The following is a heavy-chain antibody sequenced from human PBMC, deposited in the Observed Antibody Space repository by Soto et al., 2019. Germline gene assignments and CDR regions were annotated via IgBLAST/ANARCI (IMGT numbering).Heavy chain of an antibody. CDR3: ARAPGGYCTNGVCYTRDLIPPLDY. Sequence: PGGSLRLSCAASGFTFSDYYMSWIRQAPGKGLEWVSYISSSGSTIYYADSVKGRFTISRDNAKNSLYLQMNSLRAEDTAVYYCARAPGGYCTNGVCYTRDLIPPLDYWGQGTLVTVSS. CDR1: GFTFSDYY. V-gene: IGHV3-11*01. CDR2: ISSSGSTI. J-gene: IGHJ4*02. D-gene: IGHD2-8*01.